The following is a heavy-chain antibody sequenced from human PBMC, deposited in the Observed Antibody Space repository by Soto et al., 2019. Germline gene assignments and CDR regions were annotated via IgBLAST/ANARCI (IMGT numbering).Heavy chain of an antibody. D-gene: IGHD3-16*01. Sequence: PSETLSLTCTVSGGSISSGGYYWSWTRQHPGKGLEWIGYIYYSGSTYYNPSLKSRVTISVDTSKNQFSLKLSSVTAADTAVYYCASMQGARYGMDVWGQGTTVTVSS. CDR1: GGSISSGGYY. J-gene: IGHJ6*02. V-gene: IGHV4-31*03. CDR3: ASMQGARYGMDV. CDR2: IYYSGST.